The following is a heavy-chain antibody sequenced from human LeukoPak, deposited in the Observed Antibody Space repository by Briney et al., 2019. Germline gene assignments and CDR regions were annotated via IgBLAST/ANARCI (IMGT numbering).Heavy chain of an antibody. CDR2: INPDSGGT. J-gene: IGHJ4*02. CDR3: ARAGYGSGSNLWEY. CDR1: GYTFTGYY. D-gene: IGHD3-10*01. V-gene: IGHV1-2*02. Sequence: ASVKVSCKASGYTFTGYYMHWVRQAPGQGLEWMGWINPDSGGTNYAQKFRGRVTVTRDTSISTAYMELSRLRSDDTALYYCARAGYGSGSNLWEYWGQGTLVTVSS.